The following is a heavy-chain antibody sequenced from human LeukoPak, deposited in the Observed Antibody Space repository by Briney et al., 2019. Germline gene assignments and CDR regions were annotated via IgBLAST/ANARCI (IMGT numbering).Heavy chain of an antibody. D-gene: IGHD3-3*01. J-gene: IGHJ4*02. CDR1: GFTFDDYA. V-gene: IGHV3-9*01. Sequence: GGSLRLSCAASGFTFDDYAMHWVRQAPGKGLEWVSGISWNSGSIGYADSVKGRFTISRDNAKNSLYLQMNSLRAEDTALYYCAKGTLTIFGVVSLDYWGQGTLVTVSS. CDR2: ISWNSGSI. CDR3: AKGTLTIFGVVSLDY.